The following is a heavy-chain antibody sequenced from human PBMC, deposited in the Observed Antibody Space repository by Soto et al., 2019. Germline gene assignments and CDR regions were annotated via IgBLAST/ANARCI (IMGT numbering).Heavy chain of an antibody. CDR2: IYPGDSDT. CDR3: ARLHSSGWYRANDAFDI. CDR1: GYSFTSYW. D-gene: IGHD6-19*01. J-gene: IGHJ3*02. Sequence: PGESRKISCKGSGYSFTSYWIGWVRQMPGKGLEWMGIIYPGDSDTRYSPSFQGQVTISADKSISTAYLRWSSLKASDTAMYYCARLHSSGWYRANDAFDIWGQGTMVTVSS. V-gene: IGHV5-51*01.